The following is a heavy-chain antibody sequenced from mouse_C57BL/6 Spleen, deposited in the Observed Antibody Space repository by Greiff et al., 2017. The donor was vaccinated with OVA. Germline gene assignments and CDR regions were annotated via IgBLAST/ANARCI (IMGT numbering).Heavy chain of an antibody. D-gene: IGHD1-1*01. J-gene: IGHJ2*01. CDR2: ISDGGSYT. CDR3: AREGITTVDFDY. CDR1: GFTFSSYA. Sequence: EVHLVESGGGLVKPGGSLKLSCAASGFTFSSYAMSWVRQTPEKRLEWVATISDGGSYTYYPDNVKGRFTISRDNAKNNLYLQMSHLKSEDTARYYCAREGITTVDFDYWGQGTTLTVSS. V-gene: IGHV5-4*01.